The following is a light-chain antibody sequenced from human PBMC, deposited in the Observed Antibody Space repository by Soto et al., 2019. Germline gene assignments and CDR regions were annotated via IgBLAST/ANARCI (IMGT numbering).Light chain of an antibody. CDR1: QNIDNN. Sequence: EIVMTQSPATLSVSPGDRVTLSCRASQNIDNNLAWYQQRPGQPPRLLIYGASTRATGIPARFSGSGSGTEFTLTISSLQSEDFAVYCCQQYNNWPPLTFGGGTKVEIK. CDR2: GAS. CDR3: QQYNNWPPLT. J-gene: IGKJ4*01. V-gene: IGKV3D-15*01.